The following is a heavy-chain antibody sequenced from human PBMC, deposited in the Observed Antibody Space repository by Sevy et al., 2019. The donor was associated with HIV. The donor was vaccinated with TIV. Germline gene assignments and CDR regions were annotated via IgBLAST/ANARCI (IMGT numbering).Heavy chain of an antibody. D-gene: IGHD7-27*01. V-gene: IGHV3-48*02. CDR3: AREENRELGTIPLDS. CDR1: GFTFSHHN. J-gene: IGHJ4*02. CDR2: ISKSGSTT. Sequence: GGYLRLCCAASGFTFSHHNMNWVRQAPGKGLECISYISKSGSTTYFADSVRGRFTISRDNAKNSRFLEMHSLTDEDTAVYYCAREENRELGTIPLDSWGRGIQVTVSS.